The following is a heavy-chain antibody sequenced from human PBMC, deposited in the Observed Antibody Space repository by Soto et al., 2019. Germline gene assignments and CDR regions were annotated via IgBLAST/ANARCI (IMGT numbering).Heavy chain of an antibody. CDR2: IIPIFGTA. CDR1: GGTFSSYS. D-gene: IGHD1-26*01. CDR3: ARDGGRHSGGIDY. J-gene: IGHJ4*02. Sequence: QVQLVQSGAEVKKPGSSVKVSCKASGGTFSSYSINWVRQAPGQGLECMGEIIPIFGTANYAQKFQGRVKITADESTSTAYMERSSLRSEDTALYYCARDGGRHSGGIDYWGQGLLVTVSS. V-gene: IGHV1-69*01.